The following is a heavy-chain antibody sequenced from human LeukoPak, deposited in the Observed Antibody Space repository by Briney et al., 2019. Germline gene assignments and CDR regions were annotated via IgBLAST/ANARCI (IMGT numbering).Heavy chain of an antibody. CDR2: IRSKAYGGTT. D-gene: IGHD5-18*01. Sequence: GGSLRLSCTASGFTFGDYAMSWVRQAPGKGLEWVGFIRSKAYGGTTEYAASVKGRFTISRDDSKSIAYLQMNSLRAEDTAVYYCASRQLWFDIWGQGTMVTVSS. V-gene: IGHV3-49*04. J-gene: IGHJ3*02. CDR3: ASRQLWFDI. CDR1: GFTFGDYA.